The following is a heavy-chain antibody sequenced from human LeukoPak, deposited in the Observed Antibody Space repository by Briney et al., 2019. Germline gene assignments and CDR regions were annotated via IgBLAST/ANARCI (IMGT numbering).Heavy chain of an antibody. D-gene: IGHD6-6*01. J-gene: IGHJ4*02. CDR2: IYHSGST. CDR3: ARRFKYSSSEGFDY. V-gene: IGHV4-30-2*01. CDR1: GGSISSGGYY. Sequence: SETLSLTCTVSGGSISSGGYYWSWIRQPPGKGLEWIGYIYHSGSTYYNPSLKSRVTISVDRSKNQFSLKLSSVTAADTAVYYCARRFKYSSSEGFDYWGQGTLVTVSS.